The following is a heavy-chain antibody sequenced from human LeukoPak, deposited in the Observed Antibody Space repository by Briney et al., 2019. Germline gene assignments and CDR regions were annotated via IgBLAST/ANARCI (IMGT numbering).Heavy chain of an antibody. CDR2: IYYSGNT. Sequence: SETLSLTCTVSGGSISGYYWSWIRQPPGEGLEWIGYIYYSGNTNYNPSLKSRVTISIDTSKNQVSLKLGSVTAADTAVYYCATSVMYGGAFDIWGQGTTVTVSA. CDR3: ATSVMYGGAFDI. J-gene: IGHJ3*02. D-gene: IGHD4-23*01. V-gene: IGHV4-59*08. CDR1: GGSISGYY.